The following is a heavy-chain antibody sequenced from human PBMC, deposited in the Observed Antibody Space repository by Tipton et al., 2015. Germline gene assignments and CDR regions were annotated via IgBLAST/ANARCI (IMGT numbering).Heavy chain of an antibody. CDR1: GGSFSGYS. Sequence: TLSLTCAVYGGSFSGYSWSWIRQPPGKGLEWIGEINHSGRTNYNPSLKSRVITSVDTSKNQFSLRLSSVTAADTAVYYCARAYDYGDSPPGPLGYWGQGTLVTVSS. J-gene: IGHJ4*02. V-gene: IGHV4-34*01. D-gene: IGHD4-17*01. CDR3: ARAYDYGDSPPGPLGY. CDR2: INHSGRT.